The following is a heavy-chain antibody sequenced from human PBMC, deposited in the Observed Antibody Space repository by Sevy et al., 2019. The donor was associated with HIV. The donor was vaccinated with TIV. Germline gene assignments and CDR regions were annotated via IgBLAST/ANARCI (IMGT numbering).Heavy chain of an antibody. CDR3: ARDGISSGWYRGYYFDY. V-gene: IGHV3-30*04. CDR2: ISNDGSYE. J-gene: IGHJ4*02. CDR1: GFTFSNYA. D-gene: IGHD6-19*01. Sequence: GGSLRLSCAVSGFTFSNYAMSWVRQAPGKGLEWVTFISNDGSYEYYANSVKGRFTISRDNSKNTMYLQMNSLRTEDTAVYYCARDGISSGWYRGYYFDYWGQGTLVTVSS.